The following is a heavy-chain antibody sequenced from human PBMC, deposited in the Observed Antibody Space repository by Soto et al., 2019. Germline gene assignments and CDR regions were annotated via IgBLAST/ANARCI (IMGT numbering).Heavy chain of an antibody. CDR3: DRVADR. Sequence: QLQLQESGSGLVKPSQTLSLTCAVSGGSISSCGYSWFWNRPPPGQGREWIGYIDHSAGTHYNPTLKSRVTMSVARSKYPFSLKLSSVTAADTDLYYCDRVADRWGQGNLVTVAS. D-gene: IGHD3-3*02. J-gene: IGHJ5*02. CDR2: IDHSAGT. CDR1: GGSISSCGYS. V-gene: IGHV4-30-2*01.